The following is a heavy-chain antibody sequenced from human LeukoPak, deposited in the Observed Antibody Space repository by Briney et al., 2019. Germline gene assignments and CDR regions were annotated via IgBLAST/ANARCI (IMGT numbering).Heavy chain of an antibody. CDR3: ARDGDDFWSGYYDPYNWFDP. CDR2: IRSKANSYAT. Sequence: GGSLRLSCAASGFTFSDSAMHWVRQASGKGLEWVGRIRSKANSYATEYAASVKGRFTISRDDSKNTAYLQMNSLKTEDTAVYYCARDGDDFWSGYYDPYNWFDPWGQGTLVTVSS. CDR1: GFTFSDSA. J-gene: IGHJ5*02. D-gene: IGHD3-3*01. V-gene: IGHV3-73*01.